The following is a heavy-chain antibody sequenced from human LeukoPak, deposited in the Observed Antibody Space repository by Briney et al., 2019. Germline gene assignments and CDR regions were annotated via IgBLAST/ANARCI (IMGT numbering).Heavy chain of an antibody. Sequence: ASETLSLTCSVSGASIGTYHWTWIRQPPGQGLEWIGYFSYSGSTYSNPSLKSRVTMSVDTSNNQFSLKLTSVTAADTAVYFCAREVEYGVRVFDNWGQGTLVTVSS. CDR2: FSYSGST. D-gene: IGHD4-17*01. V-gene: IGHV4-59*01. CDR1: GASIGTYH. CDR3: AREVEYGVRVFDN. J-gene: IGHJ4*02.